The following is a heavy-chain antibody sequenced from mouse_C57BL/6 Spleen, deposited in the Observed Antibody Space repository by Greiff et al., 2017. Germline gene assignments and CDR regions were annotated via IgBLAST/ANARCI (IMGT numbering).Heavy chain of an antibody. CDR2: IYPRSGNT. J-gene: IGHJ4*01. D-gene: IGHD1-1*01. Sequence: QVQLKQSGAELARPGASVKLSCKASGYTFTSYGISWVKQRTGQGLEWIGEIYPRSGNTYYNEKFKGKATLTADKSSSTAYMELRSLTSEDSAVYFCARGVVDDYCAMDVWGQGTSVTVSS. V-gene: IGHV1-81*01. CDR1: GYTFTSYG. CDR3: ARGVVDDYCAMDV.